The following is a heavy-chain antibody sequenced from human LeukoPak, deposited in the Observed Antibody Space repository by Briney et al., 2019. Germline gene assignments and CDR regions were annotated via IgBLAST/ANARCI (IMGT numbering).Heavy chain of an antibody. CDR1: GFSFRSGGVG. CDR2: IYENGEK. Sequence: SGPTLVNPTQTLTLTCTFSGFSFRSGGVGVGWIRQPPGGALEWLGVIYENGEKLYSSSLQNRLSITKDTSKNQVVLTMANMDPVDTATYYCAHRHRGVASDIWGQGTMVTVSS. V-gene: IGHV2-5*01. D-gene: IGHD2-15*01. CDR3: AHRHRGVASDI. J-gene: IGHJ3*02.